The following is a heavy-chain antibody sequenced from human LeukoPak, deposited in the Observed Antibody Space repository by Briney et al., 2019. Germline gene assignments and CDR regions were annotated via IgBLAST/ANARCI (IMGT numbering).Heavy chain of an antibody. Sequence: ASVKVSSKASGYTFTSYGTSWVRQAPGQGLEWMGWISTYNGNTESAQKFQGRVTMTTDTSTSTGYMELRSLRSDDTAVYYCARGTYGDYWGQGTLVTVSS. D-gene: IGHD3-10*01. V-gene: IGHV1-18*04. J-gene: IGHJ4*02. CDR1: GYTFTSYG. CDR2: ISTYNGNT. CDR3: ARGTYGDY.